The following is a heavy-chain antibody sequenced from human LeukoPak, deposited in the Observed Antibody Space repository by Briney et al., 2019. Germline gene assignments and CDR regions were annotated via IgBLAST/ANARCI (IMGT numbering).Heavy chain of an antibody. CDR1: GVSITSNSDY. CDR2: VRYGGQT. D-gene: IGHD3-22*01. CDR3: ARHFYDSSGYRREYYFDY. J-gene: IGHJ4*02. V-gene: IGHV4-39*01. Sequence: PSETLSLTCTVSGVSITSNSDYWGWFRQPPGKGLEWIGSVRYGGQTYYNPSLKSRVTMSVDTSKSQFSLKPSSVTAAATAMYFCARHFYDSSGYRREYYFDYWGQGTLVTVSS.